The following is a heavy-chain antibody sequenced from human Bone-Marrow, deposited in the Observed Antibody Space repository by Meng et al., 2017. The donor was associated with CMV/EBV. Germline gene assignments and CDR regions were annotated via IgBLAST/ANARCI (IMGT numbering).Heavy chain of an antibody. Sequence: ASVKVSCKASGYTFTGYYMHWVRQAPGQGLEWMGWINPNSGGTNYAQKFQGRVTMTRDTSISTAYMELSRLRSDDTAVYYCARDQGSSSATYGMDVWGPGNTVNVSS. V-gene: IGHV1-2*02. D-gene: IGHD6-6*01. CDR3: ARDQGSSSATYGMDV. J-gene: IGHJ6*02. CDR1: GYTFTGYY. CDR2: INPNSGGT.